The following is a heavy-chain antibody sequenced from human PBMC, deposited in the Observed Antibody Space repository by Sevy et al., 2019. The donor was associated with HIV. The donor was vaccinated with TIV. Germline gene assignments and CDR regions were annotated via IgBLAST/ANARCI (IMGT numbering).Heavy chain of an antibody. CDR1: ELTFRGYG. V-gene: IGHV3-7*01. J-gene: IGHJ6*02. CDR2: IKQDGSEK. CDR3: ARSGGSYDYGMDV. D-gene: IGHD1-26*01. Sequence: GGSLSFSFAASELTFRGYGLSGFRQAPGKGLEWVANIKQDGSEKYYVDSVKGRFTISRDNAKNSLYLQMNSLRAEDTAVYYCARSGGSYDYGMDVWGQGTTVTVSS.